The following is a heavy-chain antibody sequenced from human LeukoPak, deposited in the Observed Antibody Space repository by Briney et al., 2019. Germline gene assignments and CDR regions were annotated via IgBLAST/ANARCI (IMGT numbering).Heavy chain of an antibody. CDR2: INPKSGAT. CDR3: ARGLGFIVVVPSSPDAFDI. J-gene: IGHJ3*02. D-gene: IGHD2-21*01. V-gene: IGHV1-2*02. Sequence: ASVKVSCKSSENTFTAYYIHWVRQAPGQGLEWMGWINPKSGATKYAQKFQGRVTLTSDTSISTAYMELNSPRSDDTAVYYCARGLGFIVVVPSSPDAFDIWGQGTMVTVSS. CDR1: ENTFTAYY.